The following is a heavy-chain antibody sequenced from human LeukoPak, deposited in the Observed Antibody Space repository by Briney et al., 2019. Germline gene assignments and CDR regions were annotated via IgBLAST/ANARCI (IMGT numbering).Heavy chain of an antibody. J-gene: IGHJ6*03. CDR2: IRYDGSNK. V-gene: IGHV3-30*02. CDR3: AKDSVATREDYYYYMDV. CDR1: GFTFSSCG. Sequence: GGSLRLSCAASGFTFSSCGMHWVRQAPGKGLEWVAFIRYDGSNKYYADSVKGRFTISRDNSKNTLYLQMNSLRAEDTAVYYCAKDSVATREDYYYYMDVWGKGTTVTISS. D-gene: IGHD6-19*01.